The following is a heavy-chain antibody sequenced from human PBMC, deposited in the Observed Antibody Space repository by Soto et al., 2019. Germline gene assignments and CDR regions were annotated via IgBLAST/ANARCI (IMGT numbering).Heavy chain of an antibody. V-gene: IGHV1-69*01. Sequence: QVQLVQSGAEVKKPGSSVKVSCKASGGTFSSYAISWVRQAPGQGLEWMGGIIPIFSTTNYAQKFQGRVTLTADESTSTAYMELSSLRSEDTAVYYCAREGYCSGGSCYNFQQWGQGTLVTVSS. CDR2: IIPIFSTT. D-gene: IGHD2-15*01. J-gene: IGHJ1*01. CDR1: GGTFSSYA. CDR3: AREGYCSGGSCYNFQQ.